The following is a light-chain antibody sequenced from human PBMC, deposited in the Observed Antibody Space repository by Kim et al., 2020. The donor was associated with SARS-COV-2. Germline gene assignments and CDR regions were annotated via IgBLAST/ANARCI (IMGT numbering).Light chain of an antibody. CDR1: QSVSSN. CDR3: QQYNNWPLYT. Sequence: EIVMTQSPATLSVSPEERATLSCRASQSVSSNLAWYQQKPGQAPRLLIYGASTRATGIPARFSGSGSGTEFTLTISSLQSEDFAVYYCQQYNNWPLYTFGQGTKLEI. V-gene: IGKV3-15*01. CDR2: GAS. J-gene: IGKJ2*01.